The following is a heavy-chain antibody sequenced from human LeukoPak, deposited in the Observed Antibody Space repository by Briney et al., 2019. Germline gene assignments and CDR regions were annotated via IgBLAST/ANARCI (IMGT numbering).Heavy chain of an antibody. J-gene: IGHJ3*02. CDR3: ARSPSTIVVVDDDAFDT. V-gene: IGHV3-13*01. CDR1: GFTFSSYD. CDR2: IGTAGDT. Sequence: GGSLRLSCAASGFTFSSYDMHWVRQATGKGLEWVSAIGTAGDTYYPGSVKGRFTISRENAKNSLYLQMNSLRAGDTAVYYRARSPSTIVVVDDDAFDTWGQGTMVTVSS. D-gene: IGHD3-22*01.